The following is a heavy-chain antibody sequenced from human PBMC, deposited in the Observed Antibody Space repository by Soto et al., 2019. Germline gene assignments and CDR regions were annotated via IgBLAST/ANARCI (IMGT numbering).Heavy chain of an antibody. CDR2: ISYDGNSE. CDR1: GFSFGAYT. J-gene: IGHJ3*02. CDR3: ARDGYSGRSDGFDI. Sequence: QVQLVESGGGVVQPGMSLRLSCAASGFSFGAYTMHWVRQPPGKGLERVAAISYDGNSEEYTDAVKGRFTASRDNFKNTVSLQMTGLKSEDTAVYYCARDGYSGRSDGFDIWGQGTMVTVSS. D-gene: IGHD1-26*01. V-gene: IGHV3-30-3*01.